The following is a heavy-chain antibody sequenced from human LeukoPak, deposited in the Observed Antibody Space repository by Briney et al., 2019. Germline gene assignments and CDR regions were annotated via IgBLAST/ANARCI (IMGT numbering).Heavy chain of an antibody. CDR1: PYHYNHYG. D-gene: IGHD3-22*01. V-gene: IGHV1-18*01. CDR3: ARGRRRIMGIDRSTHYYELDY. CDR2: ISTYNGKK. J-gene: IGHJ4*02. Sequence: ASVKVSCKASPYHYNHYGLSWVRQAPGQGLEWTRWISTYNGKKKCAQNLKGRVTMTIDTSTYTAYLELKTLRADNTAVYYCARGRRRIMGIDRSTHYYELDYWGRGGKVTVSS.